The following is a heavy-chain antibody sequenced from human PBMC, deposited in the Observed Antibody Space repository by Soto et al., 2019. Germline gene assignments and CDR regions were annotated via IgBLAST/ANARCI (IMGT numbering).Heavy chain of an antibody. J-gene: IGHJ4*02. D-gene: IGHD5-18*01. CDR3: VRDTAMVNFDY. CDR2: ISAYNGNT. CDR1: GYTFTSYG. Sequence: ASVKVSCKASGYTFTSYGISWVRQAPGQGLEWMGWISAYNGNTNYAQKLQGRVTMATDTSTSTAYMELRSLRSDDTAVYYCVRDTAMVNFDYWGQGTLVTVSS. V-gene: IGHV1-18*01.